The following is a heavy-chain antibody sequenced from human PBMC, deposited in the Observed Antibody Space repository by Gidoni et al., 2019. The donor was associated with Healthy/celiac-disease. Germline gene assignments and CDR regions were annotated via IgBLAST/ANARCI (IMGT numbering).Heavy chain of an antibody. V-gene: IGHV5-51*01. Sequence: EVQLVQSGAAVQKPGESLKISCKGSGYSFTRSWIGWVRQMPGKGLEWMGIIYPGDSDTRYSPSFQGQVTISADKSISTAYLQWSSLKASDTAMYYCARDVYYYDSSGYYYFGDYWYFDLWGRGTLVTVSS. CDR1: GYSFTRSW. CDR2: IYPGDSDT. J-gene: IGHJ2*01. D-gene: IGHD3-22*01. CDR3: ARDVYYYDSSGYYYFGDYWYFDL.